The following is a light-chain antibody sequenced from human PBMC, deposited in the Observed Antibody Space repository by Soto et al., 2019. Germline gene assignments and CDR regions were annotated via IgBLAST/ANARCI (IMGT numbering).Light chain of an antibody. CDR2: DAS. Sequence: DIQMTQSPSTLSASFGYRVTIPCRATQSISASLAWYQQKPGEAPTLLIYDASSLESGVPSRFSGGGSETEFTLTISSLQSEDFAVYYCQHYNTWPWTFGQGTKVDIK. CDR3: QHYNTWPWT. V-gene: IGKV1-5*01. CDR1: QSISAS. J-gene: IGKJ1*01.